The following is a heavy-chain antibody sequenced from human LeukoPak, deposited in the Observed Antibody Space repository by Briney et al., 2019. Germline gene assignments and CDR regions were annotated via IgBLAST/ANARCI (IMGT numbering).Heavy chain of an antibody. J-gene: IGHJ3*02. Sequence: GGSLRLSCAASGFTFSSYWMSWVRQAPGKGLEWVANIKQDGSEKYYVDSVKGRFTISRDNAKDSLYLQMNSLRAEDTAVYYCARTRRGIVVVPAAIVDIWGQGTMVTVSS. CDR2: IKQDGSEK. D-gene: IGHD2-2*02. CDR1: GFTFSSYW. CDR3: ARTRRGIVVVPAAIVDI. V-gene: IGHV3-7*01.